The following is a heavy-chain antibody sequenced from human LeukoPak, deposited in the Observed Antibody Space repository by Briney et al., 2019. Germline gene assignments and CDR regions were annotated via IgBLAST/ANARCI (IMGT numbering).Heavy chain of an antibody. Sequence: GASVKVSCKASGYTFTSYYMHWVRQAPGQGLEWMGRINPNSGGTNYAQKFQGRVTMTRDTSISTAYMELSRLRSGATAVYYCARENQISRGYYYMDVWRKGRTATVS. CDR2: INPNSGGT. J-gene: IGHJ6*03. D-gene: IGHD2-15*01. V-gene: IGHV1-2*06. CDR3: ARENQISRGYYYMDV. CDR1: GYTFTSYY.